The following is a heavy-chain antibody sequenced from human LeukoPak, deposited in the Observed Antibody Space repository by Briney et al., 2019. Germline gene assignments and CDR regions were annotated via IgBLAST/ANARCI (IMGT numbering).Heavy chain of an antibody. CDR1: GGSISSYY. CDR2: IYYSGST. Sequence: SETLSLTCTVSGGSISSYYWSWIRQPPGKGLEWIGYIYYSGSTNYNPSLKSRVTISVDTSKNQFSLKLSSVTAADTAVYYCASFNWNYARKLGERSDWGQGTLVTVSS. CDR3: ASFNWNYARKLGERSD. D-gene: IGHD1-7*01. V-gene: IGHV4-59*08. J-gene: IGHJ4*02.